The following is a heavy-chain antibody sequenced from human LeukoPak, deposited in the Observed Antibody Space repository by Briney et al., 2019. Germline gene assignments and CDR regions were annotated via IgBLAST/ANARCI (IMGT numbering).Heavy chain of an antibody. CDR2: IKEDGSVT. D-gene: IGHD3-10*01. Sequence: GGSLRLSCAASGFSFSSYWMTWVRQAPGKGPEWMAKIKEDGSVTLYVDSVRGRFAISRDNAKNSLYLQMNSLRADDTAVYYCASLNWARGVTSNWFDPWGQGTLVTVSS. V-gene: IGHV3-7*01. J-gene: IGHJ5*02. CDR3: ASLNWARGVTSNWFDP. CDR1: GFSFSSYW.